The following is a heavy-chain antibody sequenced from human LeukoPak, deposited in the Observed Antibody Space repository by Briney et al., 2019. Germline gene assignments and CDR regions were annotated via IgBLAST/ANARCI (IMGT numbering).Heavy chain of an antibody. CDR1: GFTFSSYA. D-gene: IGHD6-13*01. Sequence: PSGGTLRLSCAASGFTFSSYAMSWVRQAPGKGLEWVSAISGSGGSTYYADSVKGRFTISRDNSKNTLYLQMNSLRAEDTAVYYCAKEGHSSSWYRGYYFDYWGQGTLVTVSS. V-gene: IGHV3-23*01. CDR2: ISGSGGST. J-gene: IGHJ4*02. CDR3: AKEGHSSSWYRGYYFDY.